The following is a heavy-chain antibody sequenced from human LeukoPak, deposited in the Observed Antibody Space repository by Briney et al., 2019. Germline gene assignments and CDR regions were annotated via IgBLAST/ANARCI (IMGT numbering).Heavy chain of an antibody. D-gene: IGHD6-25*01. Sequence: PSETLSLTCTVSGGSITDTTYFWGWIRQPPGKGLEWIGSIYYRGNTYYTPSLKSRVTLSVDTSKNQFSLKVISVTAADTAVYYCARRKVAAEIGYWGQGTLVTVSS. J-gene: IGHJ4*02. CDR1: GGSITDTTYF. V-gene: IGHV4-39*01. CDR2: IYYRGNT. CDR3: ARRKVAAEIGY.